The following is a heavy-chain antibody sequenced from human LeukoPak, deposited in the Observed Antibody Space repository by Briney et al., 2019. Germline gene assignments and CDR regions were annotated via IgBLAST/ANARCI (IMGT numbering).Heavy chain of an antibody. CDR1: GFSFSESA. Sequence: GGSLRLSCVGFGFSFSESAIHWVRQAAGKGLEWVGRIRSEPKNFATAYASSVRGRFTISRDDSKNTAYLQMDGLKNEDTALYYCCSTKSSPGGNWFDPWGQGTLVTVSS. CDR3: CSTKSSPGGNWFDP. V-gene: IGHV3-73*01. D-gene: IGHD2-8*01. CDR2: IRSEPKNFAT. J-gene: IGHJ5*02.